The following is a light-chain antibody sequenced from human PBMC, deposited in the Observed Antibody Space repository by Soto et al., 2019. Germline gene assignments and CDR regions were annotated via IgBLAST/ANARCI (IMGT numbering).Light chain of an antibody. CDR3: NSYTGSSTYF. CDR1: SSDVGSYNR. CDR2: EVS. J-gene: IGLJ1*01. V-gene: IGLV2-18*03. Sequence: QSVLTQPPSVSGSPGQSVAISCTGTSSDVGSYNRVSWYQQPPGAAPKLMIYEVSNRPSGVPDRFSGSKSGNTASLTTSGLQAEDEADYYCNSYTGSSTYFFGTGTKVTVL.